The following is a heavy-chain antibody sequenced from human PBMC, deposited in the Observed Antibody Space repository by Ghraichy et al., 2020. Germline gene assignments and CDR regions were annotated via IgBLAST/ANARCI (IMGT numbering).Heavy chain of an antibody. J-gene: IGHJ6*02. CDR3: ARDTSQLYDFWSGYYSSSSYYYGMDV. V-gene: IGHV3-7*01. Sequence: GESLNISCAASGFTFSSYWMSWVRQAPGKGLEWVANIKQDGSEKYYVDSVKGRFTISRDNAKNSLYLQMNSLRAEDTAVYYCARDTSQLYDFWSGYYSSSSYYYGMDVWGQGTTVTVSS. CDR2: IKQDGSEK. D-gene: IGHD3-3*01. CDR1: GFTFSSYW.